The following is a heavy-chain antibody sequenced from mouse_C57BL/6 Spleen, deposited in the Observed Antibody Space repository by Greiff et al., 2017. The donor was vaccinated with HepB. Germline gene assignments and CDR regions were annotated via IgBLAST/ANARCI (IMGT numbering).Heavy chain of an antibody. J-gene: IGHJ1*03. CDR1: GFTFSDYY. D-gene: IGHD1-1*01. CDR2: INYDGSST. V-gene: IGHV5-16*01. CDR3: ARAPPYYYGSSYWYFDV. Sequence: EVMLVESEGGLVQPGSSMKLSCTASGFTFSDYYMAWVRQVPEKGLEWVANINYDGSSTYYLDSLKSRFIISRDNAKNILYLQMSSLKSEDTATYYCARAPPYYYGSSYWYFDVWGTGTTVTVSS.